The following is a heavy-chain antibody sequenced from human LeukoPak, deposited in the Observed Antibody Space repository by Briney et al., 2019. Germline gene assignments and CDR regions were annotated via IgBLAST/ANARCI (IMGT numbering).Heavy chain of an antibody. CDR1: GFTFSSYW. Sequence: GGSLRLSCAASGFTFSSYWMHWVRQAPGKGLVCISRINTDGSSTTYADSVKDRFTISRDNAKNTLYLQMNTLRVEDTAVYYCTRDLMDYDVSTGLHHYYMDVWGQGTTVTVSS. CDR2: INTDGSST. CDR3: TRDLMDYDVSTGLHHYYMDV. J-gene: IGHJ6*02. V-gene: IGHV3-74*01. D-gene: IGHD3-9*01.